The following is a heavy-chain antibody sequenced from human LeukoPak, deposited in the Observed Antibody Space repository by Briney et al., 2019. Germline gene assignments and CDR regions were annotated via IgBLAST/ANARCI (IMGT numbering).Heavy chain of an antibody. CDR1: GFTFSNYS. D-gene: IGHD3-10*01. J-gene: IGHJ3*02. V-gene: IGHV3-11*01. CDR2: ISGSGSTT. Sequence: GGSLRLSCAASGFTFSNYSMSWVRQAPGKGLEWVSYISGSGSTTYYADSVKGRFTISRDNAKNSLYLQMNSLRAEDTAVYYCARGSGYYGSGSSDDAFDIWGQGTMVTVSS. CDR3: ARGSGYYGSGSSDDAFDI.